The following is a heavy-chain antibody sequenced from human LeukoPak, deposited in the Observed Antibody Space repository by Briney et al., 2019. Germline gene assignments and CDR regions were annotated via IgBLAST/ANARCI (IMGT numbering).Heavy chain of an antibody. CDR3: VKDRGGSPFYGMDV. V-gene: IGHV3-30*02. D-gene: IGHD1-26*01. Sequence: GGSLRLSCAASGFTFINHGFHWVRQAPGKGLEWVALIGVDGSKKYYADSVKGRFTVSRDNSRNTLYLPMNSLRAEDTAVYYCVKDRGGSPFYGMDVWGQGTTVTVSS. CDR2: IGVDGSKK. J-gene: IGHJ6*02. CDR1: GFTFINHG.